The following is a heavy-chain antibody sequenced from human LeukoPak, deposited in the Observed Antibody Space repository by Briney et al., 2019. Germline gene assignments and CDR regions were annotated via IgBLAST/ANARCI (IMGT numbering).Heavy chain of an antibody. J-gene: IGHJ4*02. CDR3: ARGLGSSWYSPDY. D-gene: IGHD6-13*01. CDR2: ITGSSSYI. CDR1: GFTFRSYS. Sequence: GGSLRLSCAASGFTFRSYSMNWVRQAPGKGLEWVSSITGSSSYIYYADLVKGRFTISRDNAKNSLYLQINSLRAEDTAVYYCARGLGSSWYSPDYWGQGTLVTVSS. V-gene: IGHV3-21*01.